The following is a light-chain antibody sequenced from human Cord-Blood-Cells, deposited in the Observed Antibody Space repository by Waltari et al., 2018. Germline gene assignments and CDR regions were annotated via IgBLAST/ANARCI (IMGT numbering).Light chain of an antibody. Sequence: EIVMTQSPATLSVSPGERATLSCRASQSVSSNLAWYQQKPGQAPRPLLYGASTRATGIPARFSGSGSGTEFTLTISSLQSEDFAVYYCQQYNNWPPSFTFGPGTKVDIK. CDR1: QSVSSN. CDR3: QQYNNWPPSFT. CDR2: GAS. V-gene: IGKV3-15*01. J-gene: IGKJ3*01.